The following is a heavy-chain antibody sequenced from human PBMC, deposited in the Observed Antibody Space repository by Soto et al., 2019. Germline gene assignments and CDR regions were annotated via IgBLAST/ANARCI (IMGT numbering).Heavy chain of an antibody. J-gene: IGHJ5*02. D-gene: IGHD3-3*01. CDR2: INHSGST. CDR1: GGSFSGYY. Sequence: SETLSLTCAVYGGSFSGYYWSWIRQPPGKGLEWIGEINHSGSTNYNPSLKSRVTISVDTSKNQFSLKLSPVTAADTAVYYCARKGPRSYYDFSNWFDPWGQGTLVTVSS. V-gene: IGHV4-34*01. CDR3: ARKGPRSYYDFSNWFDP.